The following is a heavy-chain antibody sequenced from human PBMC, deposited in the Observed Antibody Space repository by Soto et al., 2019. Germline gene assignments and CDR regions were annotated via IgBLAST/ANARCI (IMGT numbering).Heavy chain of an antibody. J-gene: IGHJ4*02. D-gene: IGHD4-17*01. CDR2: ISGYNGDT. CDR3: ARDWVGDLAY. CDR1: GYTFTSYG. V-gene: IGHV1-18*01. Sequence: QVQLVQSGGEVKQPGASVKVSCKTSGYTFTSYGISWVRQAPGQGLEWMGWISGYNGDTKYVQKFQGRVTLTTDTSTTTAYTEVRSLRSDDTAVYYCARDWVGDLAYWGQGTLVTVSS.